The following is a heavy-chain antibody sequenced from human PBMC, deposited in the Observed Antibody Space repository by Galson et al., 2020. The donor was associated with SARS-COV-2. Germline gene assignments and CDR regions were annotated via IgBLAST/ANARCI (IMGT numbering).Heavy chain of an antibody. D-gene: IGHD7-27*01. Sequence: SETLSLTCAVYGGSFSGYYWSWIRQPPGKGLEWIGEINHSGSTNYNPSLKSRVTISVDTSKNQFSLKLSSVTAADTAVYYCANWGGAFDIWCQGTMVTVSS. J-gene: IGHJ3*02. CDR1: GGSFSGYY. CDR2: INHSGST. CDR3: ANWGGAFDI. V-gene: IGHV4-34*01.